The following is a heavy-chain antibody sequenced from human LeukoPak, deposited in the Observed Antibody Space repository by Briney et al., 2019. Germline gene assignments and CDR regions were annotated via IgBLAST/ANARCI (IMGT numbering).Heavy chain of an antibody. Sequence: PGGSLRLSCAACGFTFSHYSIDWVRQAPGKGLERVASITSSSSHIYYADSVKGRFTISRDNAKNEVYLQMNSLKAEDTAIYYCARVMMGATVTTFHCYCMDVWGEGIMVTVS. V-gene: IGHV3-21*01. CDR3: ARVMMGATVTTFHCYCMDV. CDR2: ITSSSSHI. J-gene: IGHJ6*03. D-gene: IGHD4-11*01. CDR1: GFTFSHYS.